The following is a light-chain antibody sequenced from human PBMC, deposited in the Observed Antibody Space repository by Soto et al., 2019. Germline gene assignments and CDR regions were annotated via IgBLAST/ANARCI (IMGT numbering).Light chain of an antibody. Sequence: DIQLTQSPSFLSASVGDRVSITCRASQGISSYLAWYQQKSWKAPKLLIYAASTLQSGVTSRLSGSGSGTVFTLTISSLQPEDFATYYCQQVNSYSITFGQGTRQEIK. CDR1: QGISSY. V-gene: IGKV1-9*01. J-gene: IGKJ5*01. CDR2: AAS. CDR3: QQVNSYSIT.